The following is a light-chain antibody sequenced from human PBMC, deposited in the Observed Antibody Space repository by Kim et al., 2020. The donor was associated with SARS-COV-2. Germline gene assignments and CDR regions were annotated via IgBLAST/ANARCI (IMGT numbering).Light chain of an antibody. CDR1: SSDVGGYKY. J-gene: IGLJ1*01. CDR2: EVS. Sequence: QSIPISCTGTSSDVGGYKYVSWYQQHPGRAPKLVIYEVSNRPSGVSNRFSGSKSGNTASLTISGLQAEDEADYYCSSYIRGSTNYVFGTGTKGTVL. V-gene: IGLV2-14*01. CDR3: SSYIRGSTNYV.